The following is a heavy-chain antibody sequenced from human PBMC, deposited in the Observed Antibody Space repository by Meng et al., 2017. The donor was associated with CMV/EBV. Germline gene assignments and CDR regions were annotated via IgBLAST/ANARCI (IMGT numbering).Heavy chain of an antibody. CDR1: GYRFITSD. Sequence: ASVKVSCKASGYRFITSDIMWVRQAPGQGLEWMGWISPYNGKRNYAQKIEGRVTLTTGTSTSTAYMELTNLRSDDTAVYYCARSLDTWGSPYYWGQGTLVTVSS. CDR2: ISPYNGKR. CDR3: ARSLDTWGSPYY. D-gene: IGHD1-26*01. J-gene: IGHJ4*02. V-gene: IGHV1-18*01.